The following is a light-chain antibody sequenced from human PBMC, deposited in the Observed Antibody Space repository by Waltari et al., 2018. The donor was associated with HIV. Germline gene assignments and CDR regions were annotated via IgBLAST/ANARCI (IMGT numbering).Light chain of an antibody. CDR2: EVS. V-gene: IGLV2-23*02. CDR3: CSYAGSSTFV. CDR1: SSDVGGYHL. Sequence: QSALTQPASVSGSPGQSITISCTGTSSDVGGYHLVSWYQQHPGEAPKVMIYEVSKRPSGVSNRFSGSKSGNTASVTISGLRAEDEADYYCCSYAGSSTFVFGGGTKLNVL. J-gene: IGLJ3*02.